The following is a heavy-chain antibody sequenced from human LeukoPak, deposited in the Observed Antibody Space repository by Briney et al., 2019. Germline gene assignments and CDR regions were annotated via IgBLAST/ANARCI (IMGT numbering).Heavy chain of an antibody. CDR1: GYSFAVYW. D-gene: IGHD1-1*01. CDR2: IYPGDTDI. CDR3: ARSNDYVFDS. J-gene: IGHJ4*02. Sequence: GESLKISCKGSGYSFAVYWIGWVRQMPGKGLEWMGVIYPGDTDIRYSPSFQGHVTISADMSISTAYLQWSSLKASDTAMYYCARSNDYVFDSWGQGTLVTVSS. V-gene: IGHV5-51*01.